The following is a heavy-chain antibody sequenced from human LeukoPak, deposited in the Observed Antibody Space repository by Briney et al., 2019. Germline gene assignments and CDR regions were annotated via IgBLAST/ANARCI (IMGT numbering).Heavy chain of an antibody. J-gene: IGHJ4*02. CDR1: GYTFTSYA. V-gene: IGHV1-3*01. CDR3: TFSGYYYGQFDY. CDR2: INAGNGNT. D-gene: IGHD3-22*01. Sequence: ASVKVSCKASGYTFTSYAMHWVRQAPGQRLEWMGWINAGNGNTKCSQKFQGRVTITRDTSASTAYMELSSLRSEDTAVYYCTFSGYYYGQFDYWGQGTLVTVSS.